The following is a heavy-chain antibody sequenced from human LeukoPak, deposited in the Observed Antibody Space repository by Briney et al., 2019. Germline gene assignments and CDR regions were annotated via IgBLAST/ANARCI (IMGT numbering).Heavy chain of an antibody. Sequence: PGGSLRLSCAAFGFTFSSYAMSWVRQAPGKGLEWVSAISGSGGSTYYADSVKGRFTISRDNSKNTLYLQMNSLRAEDTAVYYCAKVGSAGAYYYYYMDVWGKGTTVTVSS. J-gene: IGHJ6*03. D-gene: IGHD4/OR15-4a*01. CDR2: ISGSGGST. CDR1: GFTFSSYA. V-gene: IGHV3-23*01. CDR3: AKVGSAGAYYYYYMDV.